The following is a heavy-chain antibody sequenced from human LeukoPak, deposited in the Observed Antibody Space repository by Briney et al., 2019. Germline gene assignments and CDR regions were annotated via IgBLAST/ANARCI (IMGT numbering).Heavy chain of an antibody. CDR3: AKGLTRGGFDY. CDR2: IIPILGIA. V-gene: IGHV1-69*04. D-gene: IGHD3-16*01. J-gene: IGHJ4*02. CDR1: GGTFSSYA. Sequence: SVKVFCKASGGTFSSYAISWVRQAPGQGLEWMGRIIPILGIANYAQKFQGRVTITADKSTSTAYMELSSLRSEDTAVYYCAKGLTRGGFDYWGQGTLVTVSS.